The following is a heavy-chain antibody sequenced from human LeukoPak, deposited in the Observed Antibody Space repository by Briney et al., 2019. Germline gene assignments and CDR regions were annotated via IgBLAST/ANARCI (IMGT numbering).Heavy chain of an antibody. CDR1: GFTFDDYA. J-gene: IGHJ5*02. D-gene: IGHD6-19*01. CDR2: ISWNSGSI. CDR3: AKDMGQWLAEGWFDP. V-gene: IGHV3-9*01. Sequence: GRSLRLSCAASGFTFDDYAMHWVRRAPGKGLEWVSGISWNSGSIGYADSVKGRFTISRDNAKNSLYLQMNSLRAEDTALYYCAKDMGQWLAEGWFDPWGQGTLVTVSS.